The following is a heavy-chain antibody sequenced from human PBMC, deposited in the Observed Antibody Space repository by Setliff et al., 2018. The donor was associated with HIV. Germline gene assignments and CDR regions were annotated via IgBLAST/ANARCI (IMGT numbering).Heavy chain of an antibody. CDR2: IHSGAT. V-gene: IGHV3-66*02. CDR3: ERVDYHDYNGYIDF. J-gene: IGHJ4*02. D-gene: IGHD3-22*01. CDR1: GFTVRNDY. Sequence: GGSLTLSCAASGFTVRNDYMSWVRQAPGRGLEWVSVIHSGATYYGDSVKGRFTISRDNSKNTLHLQMNSLRAEDTAVYYCERVDYHDYNGYIDFWGQGTLVTVSS.